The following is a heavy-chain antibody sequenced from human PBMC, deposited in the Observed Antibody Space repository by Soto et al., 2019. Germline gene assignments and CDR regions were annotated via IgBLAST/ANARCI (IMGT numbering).Heavy chain of an antibody. CDR1: GFTFSSYG. CDR3: AKDCTGPGSCEDYFDY. Sequence: QVQLVESGGGVVQPGRSLRLSCAASGFTFSSYGMHWVRQAPGKGLEWVASISSVGSNVYYGDSVKGRFTISRDNXKXTXXXQMNSLRAEDTAVYYCAKDCTGPGSCEDYFDYWGQGTLVTVSS. J-gene: IGHJ4*02. D-gene: IGHD3-10*01. CDR2: ISSVGSNV. V-gene: IGHV3-30*18.